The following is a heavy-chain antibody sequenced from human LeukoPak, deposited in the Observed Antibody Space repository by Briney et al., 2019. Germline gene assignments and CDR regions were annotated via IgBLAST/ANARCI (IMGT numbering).Heavy chain of an antibody. D-gene: IGHD1-1*01. Sequence: PSGTLPLTCTVSGGSISSGDYYWSWIRQPPGKRLEWIGYIYYSGSTYYNPSLKSRVTISVDTSKNQFSLKLPSVTAADTAVYYCARSNWNYVDYWGQGTLVTVSS. V-gene: IGHV4-30-4*08. CDR3: ARSNWNYVDY. J-gene: IGHJ4*02. CDR2: IYYSGST. CDR1: GGSISSGDYY.